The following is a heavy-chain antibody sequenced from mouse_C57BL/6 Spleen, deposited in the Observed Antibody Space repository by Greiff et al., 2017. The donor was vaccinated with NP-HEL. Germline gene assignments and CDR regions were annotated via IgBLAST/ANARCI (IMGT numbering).Heavy chain of an antibody. CDR1: GFTFSDYY. CDR3: ARDLDGFAY. Sequence: DVMLVESEGGLVQPGSSMKLSCTASGFTFSDYYMAWVRQVPEKGLEWVANINYDGSSTYYLDSLKSRFIISRDNAKNILYLQMSSLKSEDTATYYCARDLDGFAYWGQGTLVTVSA. V-gene: IGHV5-16*01. CDR2: INYDGSST. J-gene: IGHJ3*01.